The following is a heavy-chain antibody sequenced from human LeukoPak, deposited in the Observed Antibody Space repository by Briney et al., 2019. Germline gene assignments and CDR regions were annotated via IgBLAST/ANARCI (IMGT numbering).Heavy chain of an antibody. Sequence: PGGSLRLSCAASGFTFSSYGMHWVRQAPGKGLEWVAVISYDGSNKYYADSVKGRFTISRDNSKNTLYLQMNSLRAEDTAVYYCAKEREYCSSTSCSDYYYGMDVWGQGTTVTVSS. CDR1: GFTFSSYG. D-gene: IGHD2-2*01. CDR2: ISYDGSNK. J-gene: IGHJ6*02. CDR3: AKEREYCSSTSCSDYYYGMDV. V-gene: IGHV3-30*18.